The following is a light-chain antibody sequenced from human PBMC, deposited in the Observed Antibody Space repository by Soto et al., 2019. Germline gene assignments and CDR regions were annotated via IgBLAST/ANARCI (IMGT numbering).Light chain of an antibody. J-gene: IGKJ3*01. CDR2: YAS. CDR3: PQHGDSPLFT. CDR1: QTVTSNR. V-gene: IGKV3-20*01. Sequence: EIVLTQSPGTLTLSPGESATLSCRASQTVTSNRLAWYQQRPGQAPRLLIYYASTRATGIPDRFNGSGSGADFTPTITRLEHNDFAMYYCPQHGDSPLFTFGPGTRVDLK.